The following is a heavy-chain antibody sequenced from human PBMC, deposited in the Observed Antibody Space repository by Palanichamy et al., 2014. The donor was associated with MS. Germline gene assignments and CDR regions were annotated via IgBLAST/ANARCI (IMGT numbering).Heavy chain of an antibody. D-gene: IGHD2-2*01. J-gene: IGHJ5*02. CDR2: MSYDGANK. CDR3: ARGRGNCGSTSCDMIYNYFDP. Sequence: VRQAPGKGLEWVAVMSYDGANKYYADSVKGRFTISRDNSENTLYLQMNSLRREDTAVYYCARGRGNCGSTSCDMIYNYFDPWGQGTLVTVSS. V-gene: IGHV3-30-3*01.